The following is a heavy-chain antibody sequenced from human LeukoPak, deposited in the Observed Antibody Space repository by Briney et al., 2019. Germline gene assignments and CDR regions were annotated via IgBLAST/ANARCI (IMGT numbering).Heavy chain of an antibody. CDR2: INHSGST. CDR1: GGSFSGYY. Sequence: PSETLSLTCAVYGGSFSGYYWSWIRQPPGKGLEWIGEINHSGSTNYNPSLRGRITISIDTSKNQFSLKLSSVIAADTAVYYCAREDLTIVRGVIDFWGQGTLVTVSS. V-gene: IGHV4-34*01. J-gene: IGHJ4*02. CDR3: AREDLTIVRGVIDF. D-gene: IGHD3-10*01.